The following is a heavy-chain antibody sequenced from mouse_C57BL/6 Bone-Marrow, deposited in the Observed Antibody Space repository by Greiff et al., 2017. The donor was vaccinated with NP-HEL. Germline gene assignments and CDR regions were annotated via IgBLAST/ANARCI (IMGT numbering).Heavy chain of an antibody. CDR3: ARWNGSSYWYFDV. D-gene: IGHD1-1*01. V-gene: IGHV1-72*01. J-gene: IGHJ1*03. Sequence: VQRVESGAELVKPGASVKLSCKASGYTFTSYWMHWVKQRPGRGLEWIGRIDPNSGGTKYNEKFKSKATLTVDKPSSTAYMQLSSLTSEDSAVYYCARWNGSSYWYFDVWGTGTTVTVSS. CDR1: GYTFTSYW. CDR2: IDPNSGGT.